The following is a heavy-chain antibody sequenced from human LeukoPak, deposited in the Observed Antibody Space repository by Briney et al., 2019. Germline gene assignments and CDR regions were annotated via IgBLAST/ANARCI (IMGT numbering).Heavy chain of an antibody. Sequence: GGSLRLSXAASGFTFSSYAMSWVRQAPGKGLEWVSAISGSGGSTYYADSVKGRFTISRDNSKNTLYLQMNSLRAEDTAVYYCAKDRGSYSAYYYFDYWGQGTLVTVSS. V-gene: IGHV3-23*01. CDR3: AKDRGSYSAYYYFDY. CDR1: GFTFSSYA. CDR2: ISGSGGST. J-gene: IGHJ4*02. D-gene: IGHD1-26*01.